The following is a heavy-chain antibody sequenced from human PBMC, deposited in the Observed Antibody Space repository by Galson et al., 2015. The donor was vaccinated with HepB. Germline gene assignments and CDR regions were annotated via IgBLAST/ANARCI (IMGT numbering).Heavy chain of an antibody. CDR2: IKQDGSEK. V-gene: IGHV3-7*01. CDR3: AKASPMVQGVIDY. D-gene: IGHD3-10*01. J-gene: IGHJ4*02. CDR1: GFTFSSVW. Sequence: SLRLSCAASGFTFSSVWMTWVRQAPGKGLEWVANIKQDGSEKYYADSVKGRFTISRDNSKNTLYLQMNSLRAEDTAVYYCAKASPMVQGVIDYWGQGTLVTVSS.